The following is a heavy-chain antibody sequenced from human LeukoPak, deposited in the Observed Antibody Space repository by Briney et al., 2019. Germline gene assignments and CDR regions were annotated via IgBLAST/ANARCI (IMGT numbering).Heavy chain of an antibody. CDR3: ARDLVTVTKGFDI. CDR1: GDSFSSHY. Sequence: SETLSLTCTVSGDSFSSHYWTWIRQPPGRGLEWIGYISYIGTTNYNPSLKSRVTISIDTSKNQFSLKLSSVITADTAVYYARDLVTVTKGFDIWGLGTMVSVSS. V-gene: IGHV4-59*11. J-gene: IGHJ3*02. CDR2: ISYIGTT. D-gene: IGHD4-17*01.